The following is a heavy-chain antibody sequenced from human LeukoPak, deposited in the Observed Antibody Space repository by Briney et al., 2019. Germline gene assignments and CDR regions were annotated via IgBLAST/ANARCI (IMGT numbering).Heavy chain of an antibody. J-gene: IGHJ4*02. CDR3: TRLTYYSASGSYGPGYYFDY. D-gene: IGHD3-10*01. Sequence: GGSLRLSCAVSGSTFSNYWIHWVRQAPGKGLVWVSRINPDGSRTDYADSVEGRFTISRDNAKNSLYLQMNSLRAEDTAVYYCTRLTYYSASGSYGPGYYFDYWGQGTLVTVSS. CDR2: INPDGSRT. CDR1: GSTFSNYW. V-gene: IGHV3-74*01.